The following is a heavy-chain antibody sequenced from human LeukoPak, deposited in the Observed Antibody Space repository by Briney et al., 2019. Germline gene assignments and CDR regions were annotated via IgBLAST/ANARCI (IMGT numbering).Heavy chain of an antibody. V-gene: IGHV3-7*03. CDR2: IKQDGSEK. J-gene: IGHJ4*02. CDR3: ARCAGPVETD. CDR1: GFTFSTYW. D-gene: IGHD2-21*02. Sequence: GGSLRLSCAASGFTFSTYWMSWVRQAPGKGLEWVANIKQDGSEKYSLDSMKGRFTISRDNAKNSLYLQMNSLRAEDTAVYYCARCAGPVETDWGQGTLVTVSS.